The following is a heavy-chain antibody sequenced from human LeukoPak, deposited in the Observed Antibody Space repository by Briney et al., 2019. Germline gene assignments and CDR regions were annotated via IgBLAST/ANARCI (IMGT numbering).Heavy chain of an antibody. CDR3: ARGGRGEEMATINAFDI. V-gene: IGHV3-30*02. Sequence: PGGSLRLSCAASGFTLSIYGMHWVRQAPGKGLEWVAFIENDASEKKYVDSVKGRFTISRDNSKNTLYLQMNSLTAEDTAVYYCARGGRGEEMATINAFDIWGQGTMVTVSS. D-gene: IGHD5-24*01. CDR1: GFTLSIYG. J-gene: IGHJ3*02. CDR2: IENDASEK.